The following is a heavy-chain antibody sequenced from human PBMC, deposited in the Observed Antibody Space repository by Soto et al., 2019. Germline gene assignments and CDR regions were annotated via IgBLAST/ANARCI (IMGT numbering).Heavy chain of an antibody. CDR1: GFLFSGYA. Sequence: QVQLVESGGGVVQPGGSLRLSCATSGFLFSGYAMHWVRQIPGKGLEWVAVISYDGKEKYYADSAEGRFTISRESSGVTLYLQMSSLRVEDTAVYYCARGRGLAARPQHLDHWGQGTLVTVSS. J-gene: IGHJ4*02. CDR3: ARGRGLAARPQHLDH. D-gene: IGHD6-6*01. CDR2: ISYDGKEK. V-gene: IGHV3-30*04.